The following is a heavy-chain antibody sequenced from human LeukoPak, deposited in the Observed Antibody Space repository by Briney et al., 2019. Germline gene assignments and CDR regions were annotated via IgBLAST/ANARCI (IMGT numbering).Heavy chain of an antibody. D-gene: IGHD6-13*01. J-gene: IGHJ4*02. CDR1: GFTVSSNY. Sequence: GGSLRLSCAASGFTVSSNYMSWVRQAPGKGLEWVSVIYSGGSTYYADSVKGRFTISRDNSKNTLYLQMNSLRAEDTAVYYCAKDRGYSTTWNLFDYWGQGTLVTVSS. CDR2: IYSGGST. CDR3: AKDRGYSTTWNLFDY. V-gene: IGHV3-53*05.